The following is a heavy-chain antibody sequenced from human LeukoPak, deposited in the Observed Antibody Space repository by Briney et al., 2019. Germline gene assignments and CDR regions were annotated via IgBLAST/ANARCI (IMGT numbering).Heavy chain of an antibody. Sequence: PSETLSLTCALSGGSIKNYYWSWIRQPLGKGLEWIGYVYYTGTTSYNPSLKSRVTISVETSKNQFSLTLNSVTAADTAVYHCARQSDPYYHYGLDFGGQGTTVIVSS. CDR1: GGSIKNYY. CDR2: VYYTGTT. CDR3: ARQSDPYYHYGLDF. J-gene: IGHJ6*02. V-gene: IGHV4-59*01.